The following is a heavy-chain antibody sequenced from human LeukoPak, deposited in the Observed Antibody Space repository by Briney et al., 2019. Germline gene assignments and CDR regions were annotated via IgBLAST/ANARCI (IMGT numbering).Heavy chain of an antibody. CDR2: ISSSSSTI. CDR3: ARARSDFQH. J-gene: IGHJ1*01. V-gene: IGHV3-48*01. Sequence: AGSLRLPCAASGFTFSSYSMNWVRQATGKGLEWVSYISSSSSTIYYADSVKGRFTISRDNAKNSLYLQMNSLRAEDTAVYYCARARSDFQHWGQGTLVTVSS. CDR1: GFTFSSYS. D-gene: IGHD3-3*01.